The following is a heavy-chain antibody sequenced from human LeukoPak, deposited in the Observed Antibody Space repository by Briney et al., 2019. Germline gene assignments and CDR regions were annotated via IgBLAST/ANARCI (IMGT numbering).Heavy chain of an antibody. J-gene: IGHJ6*03. CDR2: IIPIFGTA. Sequence: SVKVSCKASGGTFSSYAISWVRQAPGQGLEWMGRIIPIFGTANYAQKFQGRVTITADKSTSTAYMELSSLRSEDRAVYYCARTAIKGPYYYMDVWGKGTTVTVSS. V-gene: IGHV1-69*06. CDR3: ARTAIKGPYYYMDV. CDR1: GGTFSSYA.